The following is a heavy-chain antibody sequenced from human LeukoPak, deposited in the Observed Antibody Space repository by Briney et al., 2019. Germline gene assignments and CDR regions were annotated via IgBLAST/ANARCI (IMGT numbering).Heavy chain of an antibody. V-gene: IGHV3-33*01. CDR1: GFTFSSYG. CDR3: ARDNVEIDPFDI. Sequence: GGSLRLSCAASGFTFSSYGMHWVRQAPGKGLEWVAVIWYDGSNKYYADSVKGRFTISRENSKNTLYLQMNSLRAEDTAVYYCARDNVEIDPFDIWGQGTMVTVSS. CDR2: IWYDGSNK. D-gene: IGHD1-1*01. J-gene: IGHJ3*02.